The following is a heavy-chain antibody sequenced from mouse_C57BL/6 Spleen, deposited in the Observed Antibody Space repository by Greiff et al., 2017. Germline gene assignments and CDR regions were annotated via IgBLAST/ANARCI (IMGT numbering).Heavy chain of an antibody. CDR2: INPSNGGT. J-gene: IGHJ1*03. CDR3: ARYYYGSSHWDFDV. CDR1: GYTFTSYW. D-gene: IGHD1-1*01. V-gene: IGHV1-53*01. Sequence: QVQLQQPGTELVKPGASVKLSCKASGYTFTSYWMHWVKQRPGQGLEWIGNINPSNGGTNYNEKFKGKATLTVDKSSSTAYMQLSSLTSEDSAVYYCARYYYGSSHWDFDVWGTGTTVTVSS.